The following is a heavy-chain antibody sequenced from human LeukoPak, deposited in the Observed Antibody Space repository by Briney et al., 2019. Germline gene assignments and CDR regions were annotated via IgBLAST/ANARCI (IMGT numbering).Heavy chain of an antibody. Sequence: PGGSLRLSCAASGFSFSTYTMIWVRQAPGKGLEWVSVIYSGGSTYYADSVKGRFTISRDNSKNTLYLQMNSLRAEDTAVYYCARVSSGYYFSVDYWGQGTLVTVSS. D-gene: IGHD3-22*01. V-gene: IGHV3-53*01. J-gene: IGHJ4*02. CDR1: GFSFSTYT. CDR2: IYSGGST. CDR3: ARVSSGYYFSVDY.